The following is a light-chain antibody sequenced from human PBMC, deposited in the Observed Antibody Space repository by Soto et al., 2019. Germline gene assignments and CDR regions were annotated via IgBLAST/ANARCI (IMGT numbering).Light chain of an antibody. Sequence: QSVLTQPASVSGSPEQSITISCTGTSNDVGRYNLVSWYQQHPGKAPKVMIYEATKRPSGVSNRFSGSKSGNTASLTISGLQAEDEADYYCSSYAGSDAVVFGGGTKLTVL. V-gene: IGLV2-23*01. CDR1: SNDVGRYNL. CDR2: EAT. CDR3: SSYAGSDAVV. J-gene: IGLJ2*01.